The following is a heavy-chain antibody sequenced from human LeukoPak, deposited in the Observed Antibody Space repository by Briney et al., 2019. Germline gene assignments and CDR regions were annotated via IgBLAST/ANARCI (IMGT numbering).Heavy chain of an antibody. J-gene: IGHJ5*02. V-gene: IGHV4-38-2*02. Sequence: SETLSLTCTVSGYSISSGYYWGWIRQPPGKGLEWIGSIYHSGSTYYNPSLKSRVTISVDTSKNQFSLKLSSVTAADTAVYYCARLNIAVAGSYNWFDPWGQGTLVTVSS. CDR2: IYHSGST. D-gene: IGHD6-19*01. CDR1: GYSISSGYY. CDR3: ARLNIAVAGSYNWFDP.